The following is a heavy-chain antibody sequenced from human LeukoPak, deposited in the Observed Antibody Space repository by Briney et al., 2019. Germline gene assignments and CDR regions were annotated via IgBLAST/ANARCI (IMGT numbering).Heavy chain of an antibody. D-gene: IGHD3-22*01. CDR3: ARDGTYYYDSKGAFDI. Sequence: PGGSLRLSCAASGFTFSSYSMNWVRQAPGKWLEWVSSISRSSSYIYYADSVKGRFTISRDNAKNSLYLQMNSLRAEDTAVYYCARDGTYYYDSKGAFDIWGQGTMVTVSS. CDR2: ISRSSSYI. CDR1: GFTFSSYS. J-gene: IGHJ3*02. V-gene: IGHV3-21*01.